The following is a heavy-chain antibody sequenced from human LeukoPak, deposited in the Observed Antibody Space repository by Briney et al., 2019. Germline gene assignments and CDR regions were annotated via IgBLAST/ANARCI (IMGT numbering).Heavy chain of an antibody. CDR2: IRYDGTTT. V-gene: IGHV3-30*02. D-gene: IGHD6-19*01. J-gene: IGHJ4*02. Sequence: PGGSLRLSCAASGFMFASNGMHWVRQAPGKGLEWVGYIRYDGTTTYYADSVKGRFTISRDNSKNTLYLQMNSLRAEDTAVYYCARELYSSGGIDYWGQGTLVTVSS. CDR3: ARELYSSGGIDY. CDR1: GFMFASNG.